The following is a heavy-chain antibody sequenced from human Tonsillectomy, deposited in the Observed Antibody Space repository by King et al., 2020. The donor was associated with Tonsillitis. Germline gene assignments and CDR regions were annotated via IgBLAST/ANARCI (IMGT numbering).Heavy chain of an antibody. J-gene: IGHJ3*02. CDR2: INNSGST. CDR1: VGSFSGYY. V-gene: IGHV4-34*01. D-gene: IGHD3-9*01. Sequence: VQLQQWGAGLLKPSETLSLTCAVYVGSFSGYYWTWIRQPPGKGLEWIGEINNSGSTNYNPSLKSRLTISVDTSKNQFSLKLSSVTAADTAVYYCARGGYYDILTGYQDSFDIWGRGTMVTVSS. CDR3: ARGGYYDILTGYQDSFDI.